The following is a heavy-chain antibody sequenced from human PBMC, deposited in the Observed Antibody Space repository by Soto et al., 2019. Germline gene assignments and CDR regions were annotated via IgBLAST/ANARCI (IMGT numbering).Heavy chain of an antibody. J-gene: IGHJ4*02. CDR3: VKDRITIVRGVLDY. CDR2: ILYDGSNK. D-gene: IGHD3-10*01. V-gene: IGHV3-30*18. CDR1: GFTFSSFG. Sequence: QVQLVESGGGVVQPGRSLRLSCAASGFTFSSFGMHWVRQAPGKGLEWVALILYDGSNKYYADSVKGRFTISRDNSNSTLYLQMNSLRAEDTAVSYCVKDRITIVRGVLDYWGQGTLVTVSS.